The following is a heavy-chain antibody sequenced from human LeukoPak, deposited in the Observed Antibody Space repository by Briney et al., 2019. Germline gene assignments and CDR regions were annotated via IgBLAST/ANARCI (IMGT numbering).Heavy chain of an antibody. CDR3: ARDSGTYAGDFDY. J-gene: IGHJ4*02. CDR1: GDSVSTDSAA. CDR2: TYYRSKWYN. Sequence: SQTLSLTCAISGDSVSTDSAAWNWIRQSPSRGLEWLGRTYYRSKWYNDYGIPVKSRININADTSKNQFSLQLNSVTPEDTAVYYCARDSGTYAGDFDYWGQGTLVTVSS. D-gene: IGHD1-26*01. V-gene: IGHV6-1*01.